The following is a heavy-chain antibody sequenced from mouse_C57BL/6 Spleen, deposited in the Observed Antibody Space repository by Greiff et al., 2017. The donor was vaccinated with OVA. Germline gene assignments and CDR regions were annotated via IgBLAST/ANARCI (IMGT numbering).Heavy chain of an antibody. CDR1: GYNFTSYW. Sequence: QVQLQQPGAELVRPGSSVKLSCKASGYNFTSYWMHWVKQRPIQGLEWIGNIDPSDSETHYNQKFKDKATLAVDTSSSTAYMQLSSLTSEDSAVYYCARGDYDPRPFGCWGQGPTLTVAS. D-gene: IGHD2-4*01. V-gene: IGHV1-52*01. CDR2: IDPSDSET. J-gene: IGHJ2*01. CDR3: ARGDYDPRPFGC.